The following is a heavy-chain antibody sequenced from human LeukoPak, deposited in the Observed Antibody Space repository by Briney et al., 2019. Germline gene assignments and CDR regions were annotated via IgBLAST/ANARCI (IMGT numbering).Heavy chain of an antibody. CDR3: ARVRRSGVLSPGRRWGHHFDY. D-gene: IGHD6-19*01. Sequence: PSETLSLTCTVSGGSISSGGYYWSWIRQHPGKDLEWIGYIYYSGSTYYNPSLKSRVTISVDTSKNQFSLKLSSVTAADTAVYYCARVRRSGVLSPGRRWGHHFDYWGQGTLVTVSS. J-gene: IGHJ4*02. CDR2: IYYSGST. V-gene: IGHV4-31*03. CDR1: GGSISSGGYY.